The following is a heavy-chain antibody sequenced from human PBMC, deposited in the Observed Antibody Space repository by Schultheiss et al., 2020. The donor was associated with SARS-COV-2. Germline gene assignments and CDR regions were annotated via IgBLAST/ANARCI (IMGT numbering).Heavy chain of an antibody. V-gene: IGHV3-48*02. CDR2: ISSSSSTI. CDR3: AKCIVVVPAAGGWFDP. J-gene: IGHJ5*02. D-gene: IGHD2-2*01. Sequence: GESLKISCAASGFTFSSYSMNWVRQAPGKGLEWVSYISSSSSTIYYADSVKGRFTISRDNAKNSLYLQMNSLRDEDTAVYYCAKCIVVVPAAGGWFDPWGQGTLVTVSS. CDR1: GFTFSSYS.